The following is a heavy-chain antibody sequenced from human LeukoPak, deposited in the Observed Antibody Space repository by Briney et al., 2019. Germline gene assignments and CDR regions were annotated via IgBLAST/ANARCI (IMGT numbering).Heavy chain of an antibody. J-gene: IGHJ4*02. V-gene: IGHV3-7*03. CDR1: GFTFSSYW. CDR2: IKTDGREK. CDR3: ARDYTGYFP. D-gene: IGHD3-9*01. Sequence: GSLRLSCEASGFTFSSYWMSWVRQAPGKGLEWVANIKTDGREKYYVDSVKGRFTISRDNAKNSLCLQMNSLRAEDTAVYYCARDYTGYFPWGQGTLVIVSS.